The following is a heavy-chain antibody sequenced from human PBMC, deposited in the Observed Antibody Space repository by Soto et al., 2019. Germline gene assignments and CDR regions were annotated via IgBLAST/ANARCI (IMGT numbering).Heavy chain of an antibody. CDR1: GGSISSHY. D-gene: IGHD2-15*01. CDR3: ATYCSGGSCYLDY. V-gene: IGHV4-59*11. Sequence: PSETLSLTCTASGGSISSHYWSWIRQPPGKGLEWIGYIYYTGSINYNPSLKSRVTISVDTSKNQFSLKLSSVTAADTAVYYCATYCSGGSCYLDYWGQGTLVTVS. J-gene: IGHJ4*02. CDR2: IYYTGSI.